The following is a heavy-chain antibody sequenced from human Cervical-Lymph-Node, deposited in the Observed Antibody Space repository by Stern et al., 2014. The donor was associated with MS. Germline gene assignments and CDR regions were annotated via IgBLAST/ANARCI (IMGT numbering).Heavy chain of an antibody. J-gene: IGHJ4*02. Sequence: QVQLGQSGAEVKKPGASVKVSCKVSGFSLTELSLHWVRQAPGKGLEWMVDFDPGDGEVVYAQKFQGRITMTEDTSSDTAYMDLSSLTSEDTAVYYCATGVVVFDSWGQGTLVTVSS. V-gene: IGHV1-24*01. CDR1: GFSLTELS. CDR3: ATGVVVFDS. D-gene: IGHD2-15*01. CDR2: FDPGDGEV.